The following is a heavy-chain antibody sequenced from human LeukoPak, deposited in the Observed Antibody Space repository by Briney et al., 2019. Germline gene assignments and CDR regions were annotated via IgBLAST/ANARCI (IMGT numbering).Heavy chain of an antibody. J-gene: IGHJ4*02. CDR1: GFTFSSHS. CDR2: ISPSGNYI. CDR3: ARDLSSSTSCYSY. D-gene: IGHD2-2*01. Sequence: GXSLRLSCAASGFTFSSHSMNWLRQAPGKGLELVSSISPSGNYIYYADSLEGRFTISRDNDKNSMYLQMNSLIAEDTAVYYCARDLSSSTSCYSYWGQGTLVTVSS. V-gene: IGHV3-21*01.